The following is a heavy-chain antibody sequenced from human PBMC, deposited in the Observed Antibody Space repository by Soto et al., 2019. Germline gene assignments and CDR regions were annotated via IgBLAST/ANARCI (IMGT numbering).Heavy chain of an antibody. Sequence: ASVKVSCKASGYTFTHYAFHWVRQAPGQRLEWMGWVNAASGNTKYSQNFQGRVTITRDISASTAYMDLSSLRSEDTAVYYCARSPYSGYNPYYFDYWGQGTLVTVSS. J-gene: IGHJ4*02. D-gene: IGHD5-12*01. V-gene: IGHV1-3*01. CDR2: VNAASGNT. CDR3: ARSPYSGYNPYYFDY. CDR1: GYTFTHYA.